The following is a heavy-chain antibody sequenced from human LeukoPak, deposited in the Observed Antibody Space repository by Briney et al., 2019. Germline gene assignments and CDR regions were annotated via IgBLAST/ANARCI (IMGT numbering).Heavy chain of an antibody. D-gene: IGHD3-22*01. CDR1: GFTFSSYA. J-gene: IGHJ1*01. Sequence: PGGSLRLSCAASGFTFSSYAMRWVRQAPGKGLEWVSAISGSGGSTYYADSVKGRFTISRDNSKNTLYLQMNSLRAEDTAVYYCANTYYYDSSGYPEYFQHWGQGTLVTVSS. CDR3: ANTYYYDSSGYPEYFQH. CDR2: ISGSGGST. V-gene: IGHV3-23*01.